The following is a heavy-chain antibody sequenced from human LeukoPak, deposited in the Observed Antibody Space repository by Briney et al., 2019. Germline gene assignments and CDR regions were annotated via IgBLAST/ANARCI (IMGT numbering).Heavy chain of an antibody. CDR2: MYYSGST. CDR1: GGSISNSSYY. J-gene: IGHJ4*02. Sequence: SETLSLTCTVSGGSISNSSYYWGWIRQPPGKGLEWIESMYYSGSTYYNPSLKSRATISVHTSKNQFSLKLSSVTAADTSVYYCARHGRMGTINPSYWGQGTLVTVSS. D-gene: IGHD5-24*01. V-gene: IGHV4-39*01. CDR3: ARHGRMGTINPSY.